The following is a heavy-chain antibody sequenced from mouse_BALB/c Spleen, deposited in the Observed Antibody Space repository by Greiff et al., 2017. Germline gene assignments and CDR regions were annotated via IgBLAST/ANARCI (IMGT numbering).Heavy chain of an antibody. Sequence: VKLMESGPGLVAPSQSLSITCTVSGFSLTSYGVHWVRQPPGKGLEWLGVIWAGGSTNYNSALMSRLSISKDNSKSQVFLKMNSLQTDDTAMYYCAGDGYYVRYYAMDYWGQGTSVTVSS. D-gene: IGHD2-3*01. CDR3: AGDGYYVRYYAMDY. V-gene: IGHV2-9*02. CDR1: GFSLTSYG. CDR2: IWAGGST. J-gene: IGHJ4*01.